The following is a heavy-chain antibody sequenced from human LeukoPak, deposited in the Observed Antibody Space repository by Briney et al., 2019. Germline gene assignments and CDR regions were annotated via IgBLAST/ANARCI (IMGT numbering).Heavy chain of an antibody. CDR2: ISGDGGST. CDR1: GFTFDDYA. D-gene: IGHD7-27*01. V-gene: IGHV3-43*02. J-gene: IGHJ4*02. Sequence: GGSLRLSCAASGFTFDDYAMHWVRQAPGKGLGWVSLISGDGGSTYYADSVKGRFTISRDNSKNPLYLQMNSLRTEDTALYYCAKDSAGTGDLFDYWGQGTLVTVSS. CDR3: AKDSAGTGDLFDY.